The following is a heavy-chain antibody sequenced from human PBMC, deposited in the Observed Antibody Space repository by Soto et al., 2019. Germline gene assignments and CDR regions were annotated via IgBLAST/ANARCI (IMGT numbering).Heavy chain of an antibody. J-gene: IGHJ4*02. D-gene: IGHD3-10*01. CDR2: IYSGGST. CDR3: ARGPLWFGEFSFDY. V-gene: IGHV3-66*01. CDR1: GFTVSSNY. Sequence: PGGSLRLSCAASGFTVSSNYMSWVRQAPGKGLEWVSVIYSGGSTYYADSVKGRFTISRDNSKNTLYLQMNSLRAEDTAVYYCARGPLWFGEFSFDYWGQGTLVTVSS.